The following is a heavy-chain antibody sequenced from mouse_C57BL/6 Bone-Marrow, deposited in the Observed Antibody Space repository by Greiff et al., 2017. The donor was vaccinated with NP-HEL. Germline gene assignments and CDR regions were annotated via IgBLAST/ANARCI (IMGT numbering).Heavy chain of an antibody. Sequence: EVKLQESGGGLVQPGGSMKLSCAASGFTFSDAWMDWVRQSPEKGLEWVAEIRNKANNHATYYAESVKGRFTISRDDSKSSVYLQMNSLRAEDTGIYYCTRLDYYGSSYHYFDYWGQGTTLTVSS. CDR2: IRNKANNHAT. V-gene: IGHV6-6*01. CDR1: GFTFSDAW. D-gene: IGHD1-1*01. J-gene: IGHJ2*01. CDR3: TRLDYYGSSYHYFDY.